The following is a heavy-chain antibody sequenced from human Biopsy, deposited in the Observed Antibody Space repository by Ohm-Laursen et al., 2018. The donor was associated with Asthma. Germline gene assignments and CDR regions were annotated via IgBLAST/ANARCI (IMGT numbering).Heavy chain of an antibody. V-gene: IGHV3-7*01. J-gene: IGHJ1*01. CDR3: ARTFHFWSPYHAEHYQL. Sequence: GSLRLSCTASGFTFGDYWMSWVRQVPGKGLEWVANIKHDGSEKNHGDSLKGRFTISRDNAKNSLYLHMNSLRAEDTAVYYCARTFHFWSPYHAEHYQLWGQGTLVTFSS. CDR1: GFTFGDYW. CDR2: IKHDGSEK. D-gene: IGHD3-3*02.